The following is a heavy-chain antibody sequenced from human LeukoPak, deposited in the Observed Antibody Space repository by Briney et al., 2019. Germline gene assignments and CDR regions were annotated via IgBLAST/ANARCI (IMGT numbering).Heavy chain of an antibody. CDR3: ARVVAAAGTFWSYFDY. CDR1: GYSISSGYY. Sequence: PSETLSLTCTVSGYSISSGYYWGWIRQPPGKGLEWIGSIYHSGSTYYNPPLKSRVTISVDTSKNQFSLKLSSVTAADTAVYYCARVVAAAGTFWSYFDYWGQGTLVTVSS. V-gene: IGHV4-38-2*02. D-gene: IGHD6-13*01. J-gene: IGHJ4*02. CDR2: IYHSGST.